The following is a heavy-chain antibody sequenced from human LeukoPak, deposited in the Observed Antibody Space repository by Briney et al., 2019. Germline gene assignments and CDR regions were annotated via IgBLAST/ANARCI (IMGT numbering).Heavy chain of an antibody. CDR2: IQYDRTNE. Sequence: GGSLRLSCAASAFTFSSYGMHWVRQAPGKGLEWVAYIQYDRTNEQYAHSVKGRFRISRDNSNNILYLQMNSLRTEDTAVYYCAKAARKDHFWSGRHYYYYMDVWGKGTTVTVSS. V-gene: IGHV3-30*02. J-gene: IGHJ6*03. CDR3: AKAARKDHFWSGRHYYYYMDV. CDR1: AFTFSSYG. D-gene: IGHD3-3*02.